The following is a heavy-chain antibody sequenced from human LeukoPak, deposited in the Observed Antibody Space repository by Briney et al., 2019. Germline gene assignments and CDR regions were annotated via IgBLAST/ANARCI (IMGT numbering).Heavy chain of an antibody. D-gene: IGHD3-3*01. V-gene: IGHV3-30-3*01. Sequence: GGSLRLSCAASGFTFSSYAMHWVRQAPGKGLEWVAVISYDGSNKYYADSVKGRFTISRDNSKNTLYLQMNGLRAEDTAVYYCAKDPRYDFWSGYWKDWGQGTLVTVSS. CDR1: GFTFSSYA. CDR3: AKDPRYDFWSGYWKD. CDR2: ISYDGSNK. J-gene: IGHJ4*02.